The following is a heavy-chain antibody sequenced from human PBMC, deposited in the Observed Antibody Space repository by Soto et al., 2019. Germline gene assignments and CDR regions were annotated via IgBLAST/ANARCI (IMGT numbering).Heavy chain of an antibody. CDR2: IIPILGIA. V-gene: IGHV1-69*02. CDR3: ARTKKYCSGGSCYFDY. Sequence: QVQLVQSGAEVKKPGSSVKVSCKASGGTFSSYTISWVRQAPGQGLEWMGRIIPILGIANYAQKFQGRVTITADKSTSTAYMELSSLRSEDTAVYYCARTKKYCSGGSCYFDYWGQVTLVTVSS. D-gene: IGHD2-15*01. CDR1: GGTFSSYT. J-gene: IGHJ4*02.